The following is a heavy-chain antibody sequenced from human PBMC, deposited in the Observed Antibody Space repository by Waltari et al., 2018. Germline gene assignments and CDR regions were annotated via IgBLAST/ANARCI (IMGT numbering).Heavy chain of an antibody. D-gene: IGHD6-19*01. J-gene: IGHJ6*02. CDR3: AKDYQWLARLSYYYGMDV. Sequence: QVQLVESGGGVVQPGRSLRLSCAASGFTFSSYGMHWVRQAPGKGLEWGAVISYDGSNKYYADSVKGRFTISRDNSKNTLYLQMNSLRAEDTAVYYCAKDYQWLARLSYYYGMDVWGQGTTVTVSS. V-gene: IGHV3-30*18. CDR2: ISYDGSNK. CDR1: GFTFSSYG.